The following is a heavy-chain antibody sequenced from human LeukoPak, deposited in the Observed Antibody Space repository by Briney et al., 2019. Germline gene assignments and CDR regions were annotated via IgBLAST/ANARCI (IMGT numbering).Heavy chain of an antibody. CDR2: FDPEDGEA. D-gene: IGHD6-19*01. Sequence: VASVKVSCKVSGYTLTELSMHWVRQAPGKGLEWMGGFDPEDGEALYAQKLQGRVTMTEDTSTDTAYMELSSLRSEDTAVYYCATAKYSSGWYGAFDIWGQGTMVTVSS. CDR3: ATAKYSSGWYGAFDI. CDR1: GYTLTELS. V-gene: IGHV1-24*01. J-gene: IGHJ3*02.